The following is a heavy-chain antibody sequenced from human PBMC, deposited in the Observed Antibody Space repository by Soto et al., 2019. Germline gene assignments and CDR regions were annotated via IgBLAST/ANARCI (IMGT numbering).Heavy chain of an antibody. CDR2: VKSEIDGGTT. V-gene: IGHV3-15*01. Sequence: DVQLLESGGGLVKPGGSLRLSCAASGFSFKDAWMSWVRQTPGKGLEWVGRVKSEIDGGTTDYSAPVKGRFTISRDDATNMLYLQMNSLQTADTAVYYCTSAPGAYQYYWGRGALVTVSS. D-gene: IGHD2-21*01. CDR3: TSAPGAYQYY. J-gene: IGHJ4*02. CDR1: GFSFKDAW.